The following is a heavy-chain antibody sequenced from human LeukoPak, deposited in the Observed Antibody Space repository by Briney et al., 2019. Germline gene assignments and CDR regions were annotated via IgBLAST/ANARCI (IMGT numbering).Heavy chain of an antibody. D-gene: IGHD6-13*01. Sequence: PGGSLRLSCAASGFTFSSYGMHWVRQAPGKGLEWVAVISYDGSNKYYADSVKGRFTISRDNAKNTLYLQMNSLRAEDTAVYFCARSLYSSSSLVDPWGQGTLVTVCS. CDR1: GFTFSSYG. V-gene: IGHV3-30*03. J-gene: IGHJ5*02. CDR2: ISYDGSNK. CDR3: ARSLYSSSSLVDP.